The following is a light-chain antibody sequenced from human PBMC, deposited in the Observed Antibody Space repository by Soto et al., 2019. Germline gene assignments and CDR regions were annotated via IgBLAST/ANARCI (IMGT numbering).Light chain of an antibody. CDR1: SDDVGAYNS. Sequence: AQPASVSGSSGQSITISCTGTSDDVGAYNSVSWYQQLPHKAPQVILYKGTQRPSGVSSRFSGSTSGNAASLTISGLQADDEADYFCCSSAPESTYVFGTGTKVTVL. CDR2: KGT. V-gene: IGLV2-23*01. J-gene: IGLJ1*01. CDR3: CSSAPESTYV.